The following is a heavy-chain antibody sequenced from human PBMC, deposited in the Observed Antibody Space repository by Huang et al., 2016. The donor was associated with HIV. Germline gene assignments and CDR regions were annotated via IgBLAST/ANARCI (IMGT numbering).Heavy chain of an antibody. V-gene: IGHV3-74*01. Sequence: EVQLVESGGGLVQPGGSLRLSCAASGFTFSSYWMHWVSQAPGEGLVWGSRIDRDGSSTSYADSVKGRFTISRDNAKNTLYLQMNSLRAEDTAVYYCARDSQQWLVEDYWGQGTLGTVSS. CDR2: IDRDGSST. J-gene: IGHJ4*02. CDR1: GFTFSSYW. D-gene: IGHD6-19*01. CDR3: ARDSQQWLVEDY.